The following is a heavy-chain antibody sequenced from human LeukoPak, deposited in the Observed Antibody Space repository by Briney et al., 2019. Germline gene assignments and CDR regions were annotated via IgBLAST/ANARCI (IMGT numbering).Heavy chain of an antibody. J-gene: IGHJ4*02. D-gene: IGHD1-7*01. Sequence: PGRSLRLSCAASGFTFSSYGMHWVRQAPGKGLEWVAVISYDGSNKYYADSAKGRFTISRDNSKNTLYLQMNSLRAEDTAVYYRAKDRPLNWNYDIQYYFDYWGQGTLVTVSS. CDR1: GFTFSSYG. CDR3: AKDRPLNWNYDIQYYFDY. V-gene: IGHV3-30*18. CDR2: ISYDGSNK.